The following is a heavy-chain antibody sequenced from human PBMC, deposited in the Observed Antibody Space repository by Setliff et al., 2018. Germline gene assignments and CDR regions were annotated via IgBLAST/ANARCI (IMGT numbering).Heavy chain of an antibody. CDR1: GFTFSRYS. J-gene: IGHJ4*02. CDR2: ISSRSSTI. Sequence: GESLKISCAASGFTFSRYSMNWVRQAPGKGLEWVSYISSRSSTIYYADSVKGRFTISRDNAKNSLYLQMNSPRAEDTAVYYCASFAGSSWVDYWGQGTLVTVSS. CDR3: ASFAGSSWVDY. D-gene: IGHD6-13*01. V-gene: IGHV3-48*01.